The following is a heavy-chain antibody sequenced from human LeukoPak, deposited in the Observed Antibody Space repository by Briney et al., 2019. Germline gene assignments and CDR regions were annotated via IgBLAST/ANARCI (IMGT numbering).Heavy chain of an antibody. D-gene: IGHD3-10*01. Sequence: PSQTLSLTCTVSGGSISSGDYYWSWIRHPPGKGLGWIGYIYYSGSTYYNPSLKSRVTISVDTSKNQFSLKLSSVTAADTAVYYCARVGVYYYGSGSYYIFDYWGQGTLVTVSS. CDR1: GGSISSGDYY. CDR2: IYYSGST. CDR3: ARVGVYYYGSGSYYIFDY. V-gene: IGHV4-30-4*08. J-gene: IGHJ4*02.